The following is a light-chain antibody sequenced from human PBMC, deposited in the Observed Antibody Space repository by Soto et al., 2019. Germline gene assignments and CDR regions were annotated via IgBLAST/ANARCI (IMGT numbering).Light chain of an antibody. CDR3: MQGTHWPPT. J-gene: IGKJ1*01. V-gene: IGKV2-30*01. Sequence: VVVTQSPLSLPVTFGQPASISCKSSQSLVYSDGNIYLNWFHQRPGQSPRRLIYKVSNRDSGVPDRFSGSGSDTNFTLKISGVEAEDVGIYYCMQGTHWPPTFGQGTKVEIK. CDR1: QSLVYSDGNIY. CDR2: KVS.